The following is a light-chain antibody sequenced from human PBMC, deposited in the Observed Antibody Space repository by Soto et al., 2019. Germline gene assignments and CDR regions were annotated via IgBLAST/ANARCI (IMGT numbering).Light chain of an antibody. CDR3: SSYTSSSTFLV. J-gene: IGLJ1*01. Sequence: QSALTQPASVSGSPGQSITISCTGTSSDVGGYNYVSWYQQHPGKAPKLMIYEVSNRPSGVSNRFSGSKSGNTASLTISGLQAEDEADYYCSSYTSSSTFLVLGTGTKLTVL. V-gene: IGLV2-14*01. CDR2: EVS. CDR1: SSDVGGYNY.